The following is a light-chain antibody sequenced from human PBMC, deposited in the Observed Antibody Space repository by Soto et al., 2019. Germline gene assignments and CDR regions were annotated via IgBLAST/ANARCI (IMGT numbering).Light chain of an antibody. J-gene: IGKJ1*01. Sequence: DIQMTQSPSTLSASVGDRVTITCRASQSISSWLAWYQQKPGKAPKLLIYKASSLESGVPSRFSGSGSGTEFTLTISNLQPDDFATYYCQQYNSYLFGQGTKVEIK. CDR3: QQYNSYL. CDR1: QSISSW. V-gene: IGKV1-5*03. CDR2: KAS.